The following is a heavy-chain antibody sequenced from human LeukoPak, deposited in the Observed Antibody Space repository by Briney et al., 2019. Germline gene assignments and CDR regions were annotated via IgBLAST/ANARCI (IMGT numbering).Heavy chain of an antibody. Sequence: ASVTVSCKASGYTFTSYDTNWVRQATGQGLEWMGWINTNTGNPTYAQGFTGRFVFSLDTSVSTAYLQISSLKAEDTAVYYCARDLSMVGSWDPDYYYYYGMDVWGQGTTVTVSS. CDR2: INTNTGNP. CDR3: ARDLSMVGSWDPDYYYYYGMDV. V-gene: IGHV7-4-1*02. D-gene: IGHD6-13*01. J-gene: IGHJ6*02. CDR1: GYTFTSYD.